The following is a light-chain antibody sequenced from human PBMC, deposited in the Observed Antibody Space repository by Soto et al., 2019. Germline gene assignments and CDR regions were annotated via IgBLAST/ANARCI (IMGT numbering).Light chain of an antibody. CDR1: QDINNH. CDR2: DAS. V-gene: IGKV1-33*01. CDR3: QQYDNLPA. J-gene: IGKJ5*01. Sequence: DIQMTQSPSSLSASVGDRVTITCQASQDINNHLNWYQQKPGTAPKLLIYDASNLETGVPSRFSGSVSGTDFTYTISSLQPEEIETDYCQQYDNLPAFGQGTRLEIK.